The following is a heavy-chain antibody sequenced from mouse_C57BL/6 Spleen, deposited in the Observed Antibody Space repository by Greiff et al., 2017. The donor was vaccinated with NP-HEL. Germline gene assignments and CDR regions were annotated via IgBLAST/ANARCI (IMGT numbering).Heavy chain of an antibody. CDR3: ARWELRPLFDY. J-gene: IGHJ2*01. D-gene: IGHD3-2*02. CDR2: IYPRSGNT. Sequence: QVQLQQSGAELARPGASVKLSCKASGYTFTSYGISWVKQRPGQGLEWIGEIYPRSGNTYYNEKFKGKATLTADKSSSTAYMELRSLTSEDSAVYFCARWELRPLFDYWGQGTTLTVSS. V-gene: IGHV1-81*01. CDR1: GYTFTSYG.